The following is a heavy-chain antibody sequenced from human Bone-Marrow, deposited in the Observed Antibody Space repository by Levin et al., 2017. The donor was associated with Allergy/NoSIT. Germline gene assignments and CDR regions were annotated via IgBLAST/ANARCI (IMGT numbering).Heavy chain of an antibody. V-gene: IGHV4-59*11. CDR3: ARESSLSSAYDHAGGDWFDP. D-gene: IGHD5-12*01. CDR2: IYDNEYT. CDR1: GGSMSSHY. Sequence: PSETLSLTCHVSGGSMSSHYWTWIRQAPGKGLEWIGYIYDNEYTKYNPSLKSRVTISEDTSKNQFSLELRSVTSADTALYFCARESSLSSAYDHAGGDWFDPWGQGVLVTVSS. J-gene: IGHJ5*02.